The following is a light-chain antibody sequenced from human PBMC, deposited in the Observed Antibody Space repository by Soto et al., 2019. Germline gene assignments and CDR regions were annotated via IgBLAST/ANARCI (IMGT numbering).Light chain of an antibody. V-gene: IGKV3-15*01. Sequence: EIVMTQSPATLSVSPGERATLSCRAGQHVRSHLAWYQQKPGQAPRLLIYVASTRATGIPARFSGSGSGTEFTLTISSLQSEDFALYYCQQYNDWPPTFGQGTKVEIK. J-gene: IGKJ1*01. CDR3: QQYNDWPPT. CDR1: QHVRSH. CDR2: VAS.